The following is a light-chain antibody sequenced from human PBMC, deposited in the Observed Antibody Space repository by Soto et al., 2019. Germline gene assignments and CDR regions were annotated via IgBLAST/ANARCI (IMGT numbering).Light chain of an antibody. CDR1: QSVGSK. Sequence: EIVMTQSPATLSVSPGERASLSCRASQSVGSKLAWYQHKPGQAPRLLIYDASTRATGFPARFSGSGSGTEFTLTISSLQPEDFAAYYCHQYNNWPPFTFGPGTKVDIK. J-gene: IGKJ3*01. CDR3: HQYNNWPPFT. V-gene: IGKV3-15*01. CDR2: DAS.